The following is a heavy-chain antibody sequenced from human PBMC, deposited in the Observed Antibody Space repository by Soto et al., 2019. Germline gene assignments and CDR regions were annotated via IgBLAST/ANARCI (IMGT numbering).Heavy chain of an antibody. J-gene: IGHJ4*02. CDR3: ARAYDSSGPTLDY. V-gene: IGHV4-31*03. CDR2: IYYSGST. D-gene: IGHD3-22*01. CDR1: GGSISSGGYY. Sequence: QVQLQESGPRLVKPSQTLSLTCTVSGGSISSGGYYWSWIRQHPGKGLEWIGYIYYSGSTYYNPSLKSRVTISVDTSKNQFSLKLSSVTAADTAVYYCARAYDSSGPTLDYWGQGTLVTVSS.